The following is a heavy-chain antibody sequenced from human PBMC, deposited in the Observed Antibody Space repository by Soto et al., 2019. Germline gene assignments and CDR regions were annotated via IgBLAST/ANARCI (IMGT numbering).Heavy chain of an antibody. CDR2: MSFDGTNK. V-gene: IGHV3-30*18. CDR3: ANGLTGAAPS. D-gene: IGHD6-13*01. Sequence: GGSLRLSCAASGYTFSRYGIHWVRQAPGKGLEWVAVMSFDGTNKYYADSVKGRFTISRDNSKNTLYLQMNSLRAEDTAVYYCANGLTGAAPSWGQGTLVTVSS. J-gene: IGHJ5*02. CDR1: GYTFSRYG.